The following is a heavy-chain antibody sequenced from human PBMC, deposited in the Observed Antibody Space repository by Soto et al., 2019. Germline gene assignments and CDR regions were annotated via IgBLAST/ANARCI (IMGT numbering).Heavy chain of an antibody. CDR2: IDPSDSYT. Sequence: KISCKGSGYSFTSYWISWVRQMPGKGLEWMGRIDPSDSYTNYSPSFQGHVTMSADKSINTAYLQWSSLKASDSAMYYCARHKAFYYDSSGAWGQGSLVTVSS. J-gene: IGHJ5*02. V-gene: IGHV5-10-1*01. CDR3: ARHKAFYYDSSGA. D-gene: IGHD3-22*01. CDR1: GYSFTSYW.